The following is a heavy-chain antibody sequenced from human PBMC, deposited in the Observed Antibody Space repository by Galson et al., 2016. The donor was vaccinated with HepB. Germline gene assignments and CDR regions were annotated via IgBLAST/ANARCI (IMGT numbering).Heavy chain of an antibody. CDR2: ISNNGGRT. J-gene: IGHJ4*02. CDR3: AKSGEMATIGRVDDY. D-gene: IGHD5-24*01. CDR1: GFTFSIYA. V-gene: IGHV3-23*01. Sequence: SLRLSCAASGFTFSIYAMSWVRQAPGKGLEWVSSISNNGGRTYYADSVKGRFTISRDNSKSTLYLQMTSLTVEDTAIYYCAKSGEMATIGRVDDYWGQGALVTVSS.